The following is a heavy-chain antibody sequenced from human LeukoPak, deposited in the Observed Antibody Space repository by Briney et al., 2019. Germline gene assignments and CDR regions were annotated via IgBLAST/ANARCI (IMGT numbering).Heavy chain of an antibody. CDR3: ARNALDNWNPKPGY. CDR1: GGSFSGYY. D-gene: IGHD1-20*01. V-gene: IGHV4-38-2*01. J-gene: IGHJ4*02. Sequence: SETLSLTCAVYGGSFSGYYWGWIRQPPGKGLEWIGSIYHSGGTFYNPSLKSRVTISVDTSKNQFSLKLTSVTAADTAVYYCARNALDNWNPKPGYWGQGTLITVSS. CDR2: IYHSGGT.